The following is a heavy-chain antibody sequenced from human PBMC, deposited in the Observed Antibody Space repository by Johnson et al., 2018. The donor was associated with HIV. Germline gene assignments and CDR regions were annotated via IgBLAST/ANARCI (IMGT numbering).Heavy chain of an antibody. J-gene: IGHJ3*02. D-gene: IGHD3-10*01. Sequence: QVQLVESGGGLVKPGGSLRLSCAASGFTFSDYYMSWIRQAPGKGLEWVSYISSSGNTIFYADSVKGRFTISRDHAKNSLFLQMNSLRAEDTAVNYCAGGFYYGSGSYHGAFDIWGQGTMVTVSS. CDR1: GFTFSDYY. CDR3: AGGFYYGSGSYHGAFDI. CDR2: ISSSGNTI. V-gene: IGHV3-11*04.